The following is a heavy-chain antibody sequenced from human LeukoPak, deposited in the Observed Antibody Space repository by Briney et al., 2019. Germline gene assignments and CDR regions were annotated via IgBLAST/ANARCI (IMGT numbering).Heavy chain of an antibody. Sequence: ASVKVFCKASGGTFSSYAISWVRQAPGQGLEWMGGIIPIFGTANYAQKFQGRVTITTDESTSTAYMELSSLRSEDTAVYYCARVGGGPFDYWGQGTLVTVSS. CDR2: IIPIFGTA. V-gene: IGHV1-69*05. CDR3: ARVGGGPFDY. D-gene: IGHD3-16*01. CDR1: GGTFSSYA. J-gene: IGHJ4*02.